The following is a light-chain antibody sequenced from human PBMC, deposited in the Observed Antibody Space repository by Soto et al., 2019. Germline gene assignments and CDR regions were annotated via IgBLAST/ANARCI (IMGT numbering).Light chain of an antibody. CDR2: DNS. CDR1: SSSSGSVYN. V-gene: IGLV1-40*01. CDR3: QSYDSGLGGYVI. Sequence: QSVLTQPPSVSGAPGQRVTISCTGSSSSSGSVYNVHWYQQRPGTAPRLVIYDNSDRPSGVPDRFSGSKSGTSASLAITGLRAEDEADYYCQSYDSGLGGYVIFGGGTKLTVL. J-gene: IGLJ2*01.